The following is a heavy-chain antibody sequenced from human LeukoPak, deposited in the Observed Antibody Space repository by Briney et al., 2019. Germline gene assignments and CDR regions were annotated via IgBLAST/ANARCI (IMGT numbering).Heavy chain of an antibody. J-gene: IGHJ4*02. Sequence: GRSLRISCAASGFTFSSYGMPWVRQAPGKGLEWVAVISYDGSNKYYADSVKSRFTISRDNSKNTLYLQMNSLRAEDTAVYYCAKEDYGDYFDYWGQGTLVTVSS. CDR1: GFTFSSYG. V-gene: IGHV3-30*18. CDR2: ISYDGSNK. D-gene: IGHD4-17*01. CDR3: AKEDYGDYFDY.